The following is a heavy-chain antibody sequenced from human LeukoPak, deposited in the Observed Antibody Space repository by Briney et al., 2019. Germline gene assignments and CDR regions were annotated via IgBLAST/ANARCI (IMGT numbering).Heavy chain of an antibody. J-gene: IGHJ6*04. CDR1: GFTFSDYY. Sequence: PGGSLRLSCAASGFTFSDYYMSWLRQAPGKGLEWVPYISSSSYTNYADSVKGRFTISRDNAKNSLYLQMNSLRAEDTAVYYCARGAKPHYYYYGMDVWGKGTTVTVSS. V-gene: IGHV3-11*06. D-gene: IGHD1-26*01. CDR3: ARGAKPHYYYYGMDV. CDR2: ISSSSYT.